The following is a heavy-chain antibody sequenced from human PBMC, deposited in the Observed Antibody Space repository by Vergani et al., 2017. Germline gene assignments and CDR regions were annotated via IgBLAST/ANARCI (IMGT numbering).Heavy chain of an antibody. CDR2: MNPNSGNT. J-gene: IGHJ5*02. CDR1: GYTFTSYD. CDR3: ARNYYDSSGYYYNWFDP. Sequence: QVQLVQSGAEVKKPGASVKVSCKASGYTFTSYDINWVRQATGQGLEWMGWMNPNSGNTGYAQKFQGRVTITRNTSISTAYMELSSLRSGDTAVYYCARNYYDSSGYYYNWFDPWGQGTLVTVSS. D-gene: IGHD3-22*01. V-gene: IGHV1-8*03.